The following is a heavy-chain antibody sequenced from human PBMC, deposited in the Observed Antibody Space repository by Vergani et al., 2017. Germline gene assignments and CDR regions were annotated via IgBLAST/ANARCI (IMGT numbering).Heavy chain of an antibody. J-gene: IGHJ4*02. CDR2: IYPGDSDT. V-gene: IGHV5-51*01. CDR3: ARGDYGILTGYRY. D-gene: IGHD3-9*01. Sequence: EVQLVQSGAEVKKPGESLKISCKASGYSFTSYWIGWVRQMPGKGLEWMGIIYPGDSDTRYSPSFQGQVTISADKSISAAFLHWSSLRSEDTAIYYCARGDYGILTGYRYWGQGTLVTVSA. CDR1: GYSFTSYW.